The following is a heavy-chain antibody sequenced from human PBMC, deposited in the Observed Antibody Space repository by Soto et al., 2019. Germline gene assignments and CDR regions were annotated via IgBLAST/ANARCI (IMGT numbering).Heavy chain of an antibody. CDR1: GSSISSGYY. CDR2: IHPSGNV. J-gene: IGHJ4*02. V-gene: IGHV4-38-2*01. CDR3: ARVNHFDY. Sequence: PSETLSLTCAVSGSSISSGYYWAWIRQPPGQGLEWIGNIHPSGNVYYTSSLKSRVTISLDTSKNQFSLILMSVTTADTAVYYCARVNHFDYWGQGALVTVSS.